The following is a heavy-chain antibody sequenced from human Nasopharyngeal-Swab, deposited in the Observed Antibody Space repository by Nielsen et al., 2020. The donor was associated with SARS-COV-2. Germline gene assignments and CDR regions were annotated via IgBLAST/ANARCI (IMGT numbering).Heavy chain of an antibody. CDR3: AKDVHGDYGGIDY. V-gene: IGHV3-7*01. J-gene: IGHJ4*02. Sequence: LKISCAASGFTFSSYWMSWVRQAPGKGLEWVANIKEDGSDKYHVDSVKGRFTISRDNSKNTLYLQMNSLRVDDTAVYYCAKDVHGDYGGIDYWGQGILVTVSS. D-gene: IGHD4-17*01. CDR2: IKEDGSDK. CDR1: GFTFSSYW.